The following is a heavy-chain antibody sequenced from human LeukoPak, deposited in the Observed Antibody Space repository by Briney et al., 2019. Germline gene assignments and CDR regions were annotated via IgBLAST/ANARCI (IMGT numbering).Heavy chain of an antibody. V-gene: IGHV4-39*01. CDR2: IYYSGST. CDR3: ARLGVRLQFLEWLPIDY. CDR1: GGSISSSSYY. D-gene: IGHD3-3*01. J-gene: IGHJ4*02. Sequence: SETLSLTCTVSGGSISSSSYYWGWIRQPPGKGLEWIGSIYYSGSTYYNPSLKSRVTISVDTSKNQFSLKLSSVTAADTAVYYCARLGVRLQFLEWLPIDYWGQGTLVTVSS.